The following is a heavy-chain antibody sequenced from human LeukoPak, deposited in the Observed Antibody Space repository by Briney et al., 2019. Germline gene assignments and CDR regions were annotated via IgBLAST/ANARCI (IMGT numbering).Heavy chain of an antibody. V-gene: IGHV3-30-3*01. Sequence: GGSLRLSCAASGFTFSSYAMHWVRQAPGKGLEWVAVISYDGSNKYYADSVKGRFTISRDNSKNTLYLQMNSLRAEDTAVYYCCGSGSYYFDYWGQGTLVTASS. CDR2: ISYDGSNK. D-gene: IGHD3-10*01. J-gene: IGHJ4*02. CDR3: CGSGSYYFDY. CDR1: GFTFSSYA.